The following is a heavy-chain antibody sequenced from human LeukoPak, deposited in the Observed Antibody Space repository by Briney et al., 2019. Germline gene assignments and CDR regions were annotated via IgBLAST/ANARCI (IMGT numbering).Heavy chain of an antibody. J-gene: IGHJ6*02. CDR3: ARDCSGGSCYSSYFFYGIDV. CDR2: IKQDGSEK. V-gene: IGHV3-7*03. D-gene: IGHD2-15*01. CDR1: GFTFSSYW. Sequence: PGGSLRLSCAASGFTFSSYWMNWVRQAPGKGLEWVANIKQDGSEKYYVDSVKGRFTISRDNAKNSLYLQMNSLRAEDTAVYYCARDCSGGSCYSSYFFYGIDVWGQGTTVTVSS.